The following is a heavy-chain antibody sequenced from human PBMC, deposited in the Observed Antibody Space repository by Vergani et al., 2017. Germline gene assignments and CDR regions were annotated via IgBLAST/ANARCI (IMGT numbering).Heavy chain of an antibody. CDR1: GFTFSSYG. CDR3: AKQPYYYDSSGYYN. D-gene: IGHD3-22*01. Sequence: QVQLVESGGGVVQPGRSLRLSCAASGFTFSSYGMHWVRQAPGKGLEWVAVISYDGSNEYYADSVKGRFTISRDNSKNTLYLQMNSLRAEDTAVYYCAKQPYYYDSSGYYNWGQGTLVTVS. J-gene: IGHJ4*02. CDR2: ISYDGSNE. V-gene: IGHV3-30*18.